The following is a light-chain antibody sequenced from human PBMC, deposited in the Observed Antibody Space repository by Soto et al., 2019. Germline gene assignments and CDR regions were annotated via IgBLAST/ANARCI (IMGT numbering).Light chain of an antibody. J-gene: IGKJ1*01. CDR2: GAS. CDR3: QQYNNWPPA. V-gene: IGKV3-15*01. Sequence: EIVMTQSPATLFVSPGERATLSCRASQTVSSKLAWYQLKPGQAPRLLIYGASTRATDIPARFSGSGSGTDFALTIGSLQSEDFAVYYCQQYNNWPPAFGQGTTVE. CDR1: QTVSSK.